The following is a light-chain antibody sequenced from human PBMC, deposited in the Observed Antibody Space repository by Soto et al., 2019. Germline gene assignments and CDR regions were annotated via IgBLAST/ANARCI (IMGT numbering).Light chain of an antibody. CDR1: QSISSW. Sequence: DIQMTQSPSTLSASVGDRVTITCRASQSISSWLAGYQQKPGKAPKLLIYDDSSMESGVSSRFSDSGFGTECTLTISSLQPDDFATYYCQQYNSYWTFGQGTKVEIK. CDR3: QQYNSYWT. J-gene: IGKJ1*01. CDR2: DDS. V-gene: IGKV1-5*01.